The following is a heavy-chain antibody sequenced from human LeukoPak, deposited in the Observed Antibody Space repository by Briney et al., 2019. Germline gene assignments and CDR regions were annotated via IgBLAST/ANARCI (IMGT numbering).Heavy chain of an antibody. J-gene: IGHJ6*02. CDR3: ARVESSGWYGDYYYGMDV. CDR1: GFTFSSYA. D-gene: IGHD6-19*01. Sequence: GRSLRLSCAASGFTFSSYAMHWVRQAPGKGLEWVAVISYDGSNKYYADSVKGRFTISRDNSKNTLYLQMNSLRAEDTAVYYCARVESSGWYGDYYYGMDVWGQGTTVTVSS. CDR2: ISYDGSNK. V-gene: IGHV3-30*04.